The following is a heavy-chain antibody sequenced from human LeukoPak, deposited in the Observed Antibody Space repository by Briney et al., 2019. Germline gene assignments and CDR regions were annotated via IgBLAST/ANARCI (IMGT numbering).Heavy chain of an antibody. Sequence: SETLSLTCTVSGGSISSYYWSWIRQPPGKGLEWIGYIYYSGSTNYNPSLKSRVTISVDTSKNQFSLKLSSVTAADTAVYYCAKDIRYCGGGACYGWFDPWGQGTLVTVSS. CDR1: GGSISSYY. D-gene: IGHD2-15*01. CDR3: AKDIRYCGGGACYGWFDP. CDR2: IYYSGST. J-gene: IGHJ5*02. V-gene: IGHV4-59*01.